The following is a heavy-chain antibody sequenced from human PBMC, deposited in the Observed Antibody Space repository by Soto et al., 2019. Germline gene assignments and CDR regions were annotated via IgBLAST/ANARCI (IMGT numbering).Heavy chain of an antibody. CDR2: IYYSGST. Sequence: QVQLQESGPGLVKPSQTLSLTCTVSGGSISSGGYYWSWIRQHPGKGLEWIGYIYYSGSTYYNPSLQSRVTISVDTSKNQFSLKLSSVTAADTAVYYCARGEVYSGYDYYFDYWGQGTLVTVSS. J-gene: IGHJ4*02. CDR1: GGSISSGGYY. V-gene: IGHV4-31*03. CDR3: ARGEVYSGYDYYFDY. D-gene: IGHD5-12*01.